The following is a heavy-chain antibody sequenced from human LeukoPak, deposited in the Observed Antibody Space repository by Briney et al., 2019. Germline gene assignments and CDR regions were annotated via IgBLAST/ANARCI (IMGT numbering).Heavy chain of an antibody. V-gene: IGHV1-2*04. CDR3: ARVEYSSSPIDY. CDR2: INPNSGGT. D-gene: IGHD6-6*01. J-gene: IGHJ4*02. CDR1: GYTFTGHY. Sequence: GASVKVSCKASGYTFTGHYMHWVRQAPGQGIEWMGWINPNSGGTNYAQKLQGWVTMTRDTSISTAYMELSRLRSDDTAVYYCARVEYSSSPIDYWGQGTLVTVSS.